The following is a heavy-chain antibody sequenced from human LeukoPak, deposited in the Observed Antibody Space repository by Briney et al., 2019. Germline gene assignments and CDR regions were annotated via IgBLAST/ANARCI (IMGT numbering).Heavy chain of an antibody. CDR2: IYHSGST. Sequence: PSETLSLTCSVSGYSISSGFYWGWIRQTPGKDFEWIGSIYHSGSTSYNPSLKSRVTMSVDTSKNQFSLRLSSVTAADTAVYSCARGLGVSAWRYYFDYWGQGTLVTVSS. CDR3: ARGLGVSAWRYYFDY. J-gene: IGHJ4*02. CDR1: GYSISSGFY. D-gene: IGHD6-19*01. V-gene: IGHV4-38-2*02.